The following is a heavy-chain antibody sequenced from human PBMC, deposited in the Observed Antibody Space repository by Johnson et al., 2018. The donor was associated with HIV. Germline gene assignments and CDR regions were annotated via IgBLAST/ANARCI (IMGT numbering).Heavy chain of an antibody. CDR3: ARSPEIGDRLWRAFDI. V-gene: IGHV3-72*01. D-gene: IGHD4-17*01. Sequence: VQLVESGGGLVQPGGSLRLSCAASGFTFSDHYMDWVRQAPGQGLEWVGRSRNKANSYTTEYAASVKGRFTISRDDSKNSLYLQMNSLKTEDTAVYYCARSPEIGDRLWRAFDIWGQGTMVTVSS. J-gene: IGHJ3*02. CDR2: SRNKANSYTT. CDR1: GFTFSDHY.